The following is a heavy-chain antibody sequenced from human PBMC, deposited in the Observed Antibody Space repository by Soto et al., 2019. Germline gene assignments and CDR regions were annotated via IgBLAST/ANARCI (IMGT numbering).Heavy chain of an antibody. V-gene: IGHV3-11*01. D-gene: IGHD6-19*01. J-gene: IGHJ6*03. CDR2: ISSSATII. CDR1: GFTLSDYY. Sequence: QVQLVESGGGLVKPGGSLRLSCEASGFTLSDYYMTWIRQAPGKGLEWISYISSSATIIYYADSVKGRFTISRDNAKTSLYLQMNSLRADDPAVYYCAGDVKQWLVGGDYYYYYMDVWGKGTTVTVSS. CDR3: AGDVKQWLVGGDYYYYYMDV.